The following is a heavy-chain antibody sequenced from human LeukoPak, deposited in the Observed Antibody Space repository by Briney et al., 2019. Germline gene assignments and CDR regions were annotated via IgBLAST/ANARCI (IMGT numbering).Heavy chain of an antibody. D-gene: IGHD1-26*01. CDR2: IKYDGSAK. J-gene: IGHJ4*02. CDR1: GFTLSSYW. Sequence: GGSLRHSCAASGFTLSSYWMSWVRQAPGKGLGWVANIKYDGSAKYYVDSVKGRFTISRDDAKNSLYLEMNSLRAEDTAVYYCARDLFSGSYQEDFWGQGALVTVSS. CDR3: ARDLFSGSYQEDF. V-gene: IGHV3-7*01.